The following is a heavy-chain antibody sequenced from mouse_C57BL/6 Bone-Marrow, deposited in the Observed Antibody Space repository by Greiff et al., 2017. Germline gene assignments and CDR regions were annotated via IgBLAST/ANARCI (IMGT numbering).Heavy chain of an antibody. CDR3: ARSGGWLLRFAY. CDR1: GYTFTSYW. CDR2: IHPNSGST. Sequence: QVQLQQPGAELVKPGASVKLSCKASGYTFTSYWMHWVKQRPGQGLEWIGMIHPNSGSTNYNEKFKSKATLTVDKSSSTAYMQLSSLTSEDSAVYYCARSGGWLLRFAYWGQGALGTGSA. J-gene: IGHJ3*01. D-gene: IGHD2-3*01. V-gene: IGHV1-64*01.